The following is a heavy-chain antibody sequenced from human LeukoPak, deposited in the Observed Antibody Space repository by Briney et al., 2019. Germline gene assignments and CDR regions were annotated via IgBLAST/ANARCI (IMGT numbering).Heavy chain of an antibody. J-gene: IGHJ4*02. Sequence: GSLRLSCAASEFTFSRYWMHWVRQAPGKGLVWVSRINSDGSSTSYADSVRGRFTISRDNAKNTLYLQMNSLRDEDTAVYYCARGSSWYDYWGQGTLVTVSS. CDR2: INSDGSST. V-gene: IGHV3-74*01. D-gene: IGHD6-13*01. CDR1: EFTFSRYW. CDR3: ARGSSWYDY.